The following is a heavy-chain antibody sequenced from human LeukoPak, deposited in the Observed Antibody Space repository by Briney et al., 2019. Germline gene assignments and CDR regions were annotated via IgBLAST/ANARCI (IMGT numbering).Heavy chain of an antibody. CDR2: ISSSSSYI. CDR1: GFTFSSDS. CDR3: ARDRGGYGDYHFDY. V-gene: IGHV3-21*01. Sequence: GGSLRLSCAASGFTFSSDSMNWVRQAPGKGLEWVSSISSSSSYIYYADSVKGRFTISRDNAKNSLYLQMNSLRAEDTAVYYCARDRGGYGDYHFDYWGQGTLVTVSS. D-gene: IGHD4-17*01. J-gene: IGHJ4*02.